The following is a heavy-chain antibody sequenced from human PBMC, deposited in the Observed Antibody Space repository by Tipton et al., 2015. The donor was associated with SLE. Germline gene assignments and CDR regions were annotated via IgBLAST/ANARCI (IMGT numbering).Heavy chain of an antibody. J-gene: IGHJ4*02. CDR1: GGSISSYY. CDR2: IYTSGST. D-gene: IGHD6-13*01. V-gene: IGHV4-4*07. CDR3: ARGSIAAAAPDY. Sequence: TLSLTCTVSGGSISSYYWSWIRPPAGKGLEWIGRIYTSGSTNYNPSLKSRVTMSVDTSKNQFSLKLSSVTAADTAVYYCARGSIAAAAPDYWGQGTLVTVSS.